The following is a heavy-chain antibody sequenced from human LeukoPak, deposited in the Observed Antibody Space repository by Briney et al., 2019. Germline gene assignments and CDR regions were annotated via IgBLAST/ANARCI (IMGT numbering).Heavy chain of an antibody. CDR3: ANCRRDFWSGYSMAHWFDP. CDR2: ISGSGGST. Sequence: PGGSLRLSCAASGFTFSSYAMSWVRQAPGKGLEWVSAISGSGGSTYYADSVKGRFTISRDNSKNTLYLQMNSLRAEDTAVYYCANCRRDFWSGYSMAHWFDPWGQGTLVTVSS. D-gene: IGHD3-3*01. V-gene: IGHV3-23*01. CDR1: GFTFSSYA. J-gene: IGHJ5*02.